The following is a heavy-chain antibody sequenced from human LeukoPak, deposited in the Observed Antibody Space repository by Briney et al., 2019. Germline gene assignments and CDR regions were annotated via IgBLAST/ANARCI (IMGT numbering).Heavy chain of an antibody. V-gene: IGHV4-34*01. CDR3: ARGKTWYEN. CDR1: GGSFTGYY. Sequence: PSETLSLTCAVYGGSFTGYYWSWIRQPPGKGLEWIGEINHSRSTNYNPSLKSRVTMSVDTSKNQFSLKLNSVTAADTAVYYCARGKTWYENWGQGTLVTVSS. J-gene: IGHJ4*02. D-gene: IGHD6-13*01. CDR2: INHSRST.